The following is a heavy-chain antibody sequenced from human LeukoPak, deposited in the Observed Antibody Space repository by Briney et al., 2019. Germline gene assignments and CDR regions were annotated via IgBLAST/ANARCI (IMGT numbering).Heavy chain of an antibody. CDR1: GGSFSGYY. CDR3: ARGQFWSGYSI. J-gene: IGHJ1*01. D-gene: IGHD3-3*02. Sequence: PSETLSLTCAVYGGSFSGYYWSWICQPPGKGLEWIGEINHRRSTNYNPSLKSRVTMSVDTSKNQFSLNLSSVTAADTAVYYCARGQFWSGYSIWGQGTLVTVSS. CDR2: INHRRST. V-gene: IGHV4-34*01.